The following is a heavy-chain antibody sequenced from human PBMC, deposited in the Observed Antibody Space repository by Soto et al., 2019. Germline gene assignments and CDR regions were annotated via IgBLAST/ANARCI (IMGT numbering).Heavy chain of an antibody. D-gene: IGHD2-15*01. Sequence: SETLSLTCTVSGGSIINYYWSWIRQPAGKGLEWIGRIYTSESTNYNPSLKSRVTMSVDTSKNQFSLKLSSVTAADTAVYYCARDGGHCSGGTCYSADAFDLWGQGTMDTVSS. CDR2: IYTSEST. J-gene: IGHJ3*01. V-gene: IGHV4-4*07. CDR1: GGSIINYY. CDR3: ARDGGHCSGGTCYSADAFDL.